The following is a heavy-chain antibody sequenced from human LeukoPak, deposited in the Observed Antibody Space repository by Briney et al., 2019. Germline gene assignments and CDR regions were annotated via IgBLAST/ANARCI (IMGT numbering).Heavy chain of an antibody. CDR2: VSDDGST. J-gene: IGHJ5*01. D-gene: IGHD5-24*01. CDR3: ARDIIRSDGYNYDS. Sequence: SETLSLTCTVSGGSVSSGSYHWCWMRQPPGKGLEYIGYVSDDGSTNYNPSLKSRFTISVDTSKNQFSLKLTSVTAADTAVYYCARDIIRSDGYNYDSWGQGSLVTVSS. CDR1: GGSVSSGSYH. V-gene: IGHV4-61*01.